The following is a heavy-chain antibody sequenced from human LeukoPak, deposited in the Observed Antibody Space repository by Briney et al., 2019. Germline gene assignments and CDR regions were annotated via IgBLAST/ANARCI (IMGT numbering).Heavy chain of an antibody. J-gene: IGHJ4*02. V-gene: IGHV4-39*01. CDR2: IYYNGNT. CDR3: ARLLARGDFDS. CDR1: GGSVSSSSYY. D-gene: IGHD2-8*02. Sequence: SETLSLTCTVSGGSVSSSSYYGGWIRQPPGKGLEWIATIYYNGNTYYSPSLKNRVTISLDTSKNQFSLRVSSVTAADTAVYYCARLLARGDFDSWGQGTLVTLSS.